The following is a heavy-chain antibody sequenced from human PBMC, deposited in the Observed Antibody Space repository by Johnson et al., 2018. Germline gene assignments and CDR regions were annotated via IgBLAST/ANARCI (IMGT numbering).Heavy chain of an antibody. CDR2: ISYDGSNK. D-gene: IGHD5-24*01. CDR3: ARDWEEMATITRYFHH. V-gene: IGHV3-30*03. CDR1: GFTFSSYG. Sequence: QVQLVESGGGVVQPGRSLRLSCAASGFTFSSYGMHWVRQAPGKGLEWVAVISYDGSNKYYAECVKGRLTISRDNSKNTLYLQMKSLRAEDTAVYYCARDWEEMATITRYFHHWGQGTLVTVSS. J-gene: IGHJ1*01.